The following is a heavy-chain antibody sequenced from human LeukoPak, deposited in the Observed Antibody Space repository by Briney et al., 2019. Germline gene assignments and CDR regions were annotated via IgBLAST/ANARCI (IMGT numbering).Heavy chain of an antibody. V-gene: IGHV3-7*01. CDR3: AGDYYDSSGYYYGRGDY. CDR2: IKQDGSEK. J-gene: IGHJ4*02. CDR1: GVSISSSSYY. Sequence: PSETLSLTCTVSGVSISSSSYYWGWIRQPPGKGLEWVANIKQDGSEKYYVDSVKGRFTISRDNAKNSLYLQMNSLRAEDTAVYYCAGDYYDSSGYYYGRGDYWGQGTLVTVSS. D-gene: IGHD3-22*01.